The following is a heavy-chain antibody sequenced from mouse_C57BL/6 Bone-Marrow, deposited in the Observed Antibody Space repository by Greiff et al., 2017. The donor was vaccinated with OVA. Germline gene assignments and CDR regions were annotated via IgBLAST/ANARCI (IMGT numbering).Heavy chain of an antibody. V-gene: IGHV7-3*01. CDR3: ARSTQAPYYYAMDY. Sequence: VQLKESGGGLVQPGGSLSLSCAASGFTFTDYYMSWVRQPPGKALEWLGFIRNKANGYTTEYSASVKGRFTISRDNSQSILYLQMNALRAEDSATYYCARSTQAPYYYAMDYWGQGTSVTVSS. CDR2: IRNKANGYTT. CDR1: GFTFTDYY. J-gene: IGHJ4*01. D-gene: IGHD3-2*02.